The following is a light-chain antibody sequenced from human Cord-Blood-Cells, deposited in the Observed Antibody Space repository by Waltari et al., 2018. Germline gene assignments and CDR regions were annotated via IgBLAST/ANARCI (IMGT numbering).Light chain of an antibody. V-gene: IGLV2-8*01. CDR3: SSYADSNNYV. CDR2: EVS. J-gene: IGLJ1*01. Sequence: QSALTQPPSASGSPGQSVTISCTGTSSDVGGYNYVSWYQQHPGKAPTLMVYEVSKRHSGVPDRFSGYKSGNTAALTGSGLQAEDEADYYCSSYADSNNYVFGTGTKVTVL. CDR1: SSDVGGYNY.